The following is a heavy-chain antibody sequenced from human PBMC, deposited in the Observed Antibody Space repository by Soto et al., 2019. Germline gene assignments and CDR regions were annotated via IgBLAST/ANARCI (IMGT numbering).Heavy chain of an antibody. CDR2: INHSGST. CDR3: ARGAYYDILTIGWVRSYYYYGMDV. CDR1: GGSFSGYY. J-gene: IGHJ6*02. Sequence: QVQLQQWGAGLLKPSETLSLTCAVYGGSFSGYYWSWIRQPPGKGLEWIGEINHSGSTNYNPSLKSRVTISVDTSKNQFSLKLSSVTAADTAVYYCARGAYYDILTIGWVRSYYYYGMDVWGQGTTVTVSS. D-gene: IGHD3-9*01. V-gene: IGHV4-34*01.